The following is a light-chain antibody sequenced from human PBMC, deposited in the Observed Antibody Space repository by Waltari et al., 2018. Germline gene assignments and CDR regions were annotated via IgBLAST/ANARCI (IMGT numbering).Light chain of an antibody. J-gene: IGKJ1*01. CDR3: QQYYAIPRT. V-gene: IGKV4-1*01. CDR2: WAS. CDR1: QTVLYSSNNKNY. Sequence: DIVMTHSLASLTVSLSVSATINCRSSQTVLYSSNNKNYLAWYQQRPGQHPKLLIYWASTRDCGVPVRFSGSGSGTDVTLTISSLLPEDVAVYYCQQYYAIPRTFGQGTKVEIK.